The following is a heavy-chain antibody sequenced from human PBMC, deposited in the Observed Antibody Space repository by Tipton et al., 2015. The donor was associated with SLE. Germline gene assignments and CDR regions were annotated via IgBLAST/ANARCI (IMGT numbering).Heavy chain of an antibody. CDR3: ARDGEYNWNYVYYYGMDV. CDR2: IYHSGST. J-gene: IGHJ6*02. Sequence: TLSLTCAVYGGSFSVYYWGWIRQPPGKGLEWIGSIYHSGSTYYTPSLKSRVTISVDTSKNQCSLKLSSVTTADTAVYYCARDGEYNWNYVYYYGMDVWGQGTTVTVSS. D-gene: IGHD1-7*01. V-gene: IGHV4-38-2*02. CDR1: GGSFSVYY.